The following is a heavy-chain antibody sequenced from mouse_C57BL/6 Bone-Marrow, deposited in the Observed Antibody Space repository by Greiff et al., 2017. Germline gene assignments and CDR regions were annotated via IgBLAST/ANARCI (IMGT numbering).Heavy chain of an antibody. Sequence: VQLQQSGAELVRPGASVKLSCTASGFNIKDDYMHWVKQRPEQGLEWIGWIDPENGDTEKASTCQGKAPITAETSSNTDYLQLSSLTSEDTAVYDCTTFITTVVADYWGQGTTLTVSS. D-gene: IGHD1-1*01. J-gene: IGHJ2*01. CDR3: TTFITTVVADY. V-gene: IGHV14-4*01. CDR1: GFNIKDDY. CDR2: IDPENGDT.